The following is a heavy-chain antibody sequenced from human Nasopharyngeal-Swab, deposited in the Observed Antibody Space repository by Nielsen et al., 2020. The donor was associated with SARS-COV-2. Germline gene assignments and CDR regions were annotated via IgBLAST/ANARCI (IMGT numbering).Heavy chain of an antibody. CDR3: ARDIGHSSGWYSYYFYGMDV. V-gene: IGHV3-30*03. CDR2: ISYDGSKK. CDR1: GFTFGYYG. Sequence: GGSLRLSCAASGFTFGYYGMHWVRQAPGKGLEWVAVISYDGSKKYYVDSVKGRLTISRDNSKNTLYLQMNSLRAEDTAVYYCARDIGHSSGWYSYYFYGMDVWGQGTTVTVSS. J-gene: IGHJ6*02. D-gene: IGHD6-19*01.